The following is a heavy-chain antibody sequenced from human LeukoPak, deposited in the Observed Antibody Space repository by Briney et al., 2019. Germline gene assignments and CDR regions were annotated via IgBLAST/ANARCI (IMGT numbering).Heavy chain of an antibody. CDR3: ARDNQYYYDSSGYLGDY. J-gene: IGHJ4*02. CDR1: GYTFTGYY. CDR2: INPNSGGT. D-gene: IGHD3-22*01. V-gene: IGHV1-2*06. Sequence: GASVKVSCKASGYTFTGYYMHWVRQAPGQGLEWMGRINPNSGGTNYAQKFQGRVTMTRDTSISTAYMELSRLRSDDTAVYYCARDNQYYYDSSGYLGDYWGQGTRVTVSS.